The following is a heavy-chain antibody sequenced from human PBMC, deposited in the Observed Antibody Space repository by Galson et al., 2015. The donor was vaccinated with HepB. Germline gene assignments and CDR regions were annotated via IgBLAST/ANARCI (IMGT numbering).Heavy chain of an antibody. CDR1: GFTFSSYW. CDR3: ARLASKGYWTILDAFDI. CDR2: IKQDGSER. J-gene: IGHJ3*02. V-gene: IGHV3-7*01. Sequence: SLRLSCAASGFTFSSYWMSWVRQAPGKGLVWVANIKQDGSERYYVDSVKGRFTISRDNAKNSLYLQMNSLRAEDTAVYYCARLASKGYWTILDAFDIWGQGTMVTVSS. D-gene: IGHD3-22*01.